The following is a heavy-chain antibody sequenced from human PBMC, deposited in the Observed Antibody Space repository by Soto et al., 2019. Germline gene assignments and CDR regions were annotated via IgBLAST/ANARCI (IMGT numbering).Heavy chain of an antibody. Sequence: EVQLVESGGGLVQPGRSLRLSCAASGFTFDDSAMHWVRQAPGKGLEWVSHITWNSDTIVYADSVKGRFTISRDNSKNSLYLQMNSLRAEDTALYYCAKDIGGHCRDNSCYSSGHGMDVW. D-gene: IGHD2-15*01. CDR2: ITWNSDTI. V-gene: IGHV3-9*01. CDR1: GFTFDDSA. CDR3: AKDIGGHCRDNSCYSSGHGMDV. J-gene: IGHJ6*01.